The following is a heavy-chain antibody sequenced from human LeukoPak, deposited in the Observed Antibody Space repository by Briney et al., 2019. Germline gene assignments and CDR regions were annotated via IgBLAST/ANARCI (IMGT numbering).Heavy chain of an antibody. CDR3: ARHQAVAGTWPPFFFVY. Sequence: SETLSLTCTVSSGSITNANYYWGWLRQPPGKGLEWIGTINHSGTTYYNSSLKSRVTISVYTSKYQFSLKLSSVTAADTAVYYCARHQAVAGTWPPFFFVYWGQGTLVTVSS. CDR2: INHSGTT. J-gene: IGHJ4*02. CDR1: SGSITNANYY. D-gene: IGHD6-19*01. V-gene: IGHV4-39*01.